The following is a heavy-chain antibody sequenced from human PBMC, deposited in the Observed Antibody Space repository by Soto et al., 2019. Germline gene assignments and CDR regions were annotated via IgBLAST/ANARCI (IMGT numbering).Heavy chain of an antibody. CDR1: GFAVSRNY. CDR2: VHSGGST. Sequence: EVQLVESGGGLVQPGGSLRLSCAASGFAVSRNYMTWVRQAPGKGLEWVSVVHSGGSTYYADSVKDRFTISRDNSKNTVYLQMSSLRAEDTVLYYCATGGSGVFDYWGQGTLVTVSS. J-gene: IGHJ4*02. V-gene: IGHV3-66*01. CDR3: ATGGSGVFDY. D-gene: IGHD6-19*01.